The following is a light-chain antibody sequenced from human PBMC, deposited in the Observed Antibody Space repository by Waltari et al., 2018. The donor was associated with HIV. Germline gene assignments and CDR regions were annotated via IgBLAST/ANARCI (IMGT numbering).Light chain of an antibody. V-gene: IGKV4-1*01. J-gene: IGKJ1*01. CDR3: QQYFDTPT. CDR2: WAS. CDR1: QSVLYDSKNENY. Sequence: IVMTQSPDSLAVSLGERATINCRTSQSVLYDSKNENYLSWYQQKPGQPPKLLLYWASTRESGVPDRFSGSGSGTDFTLTISSLQAEDVAVYYFQQYFDTPTFGQGTKVEIK.